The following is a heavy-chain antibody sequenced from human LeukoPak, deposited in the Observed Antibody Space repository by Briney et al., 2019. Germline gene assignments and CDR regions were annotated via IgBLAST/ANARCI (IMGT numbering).Heavy chain of an antibody. Sequence: ASVKVSCKASGYTFTGYSIHWVRQAPGQGLEWMGWINPNTGGTNYAQKFQGRVTMTRDTSISTVYMELSSLRSDDTAMYYCARGRSRFEGFASGWYLDFWGQGILVTVSS. CDR3: ARGRSRFEGFASGWYLDF. V-gene: IGHV1-2*02. CDR1: GYTFTGYS. CDR2: INPNTGGT. J-gene: IGHJ4*02. D-gene: IGHD6-19*01.